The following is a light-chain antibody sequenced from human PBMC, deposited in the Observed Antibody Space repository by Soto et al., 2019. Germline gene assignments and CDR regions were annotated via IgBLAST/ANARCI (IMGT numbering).Light chain of an antibody. CDR2: AAS. CDR1: QGISSY. V-gene: IGKV1-9*01. Sequence: DIQLTQTTSFLSASQGDRVTITCRASQGISSYLAWYQQKPGKAPKLLIYAASTLQSGVPSRFSGSGSGTEFTLTISSLQPEDFAPYYSQELNIYPLPFGGVAKV. CDR3: QELNIYPLP. J-gene: IGKJ4*01.